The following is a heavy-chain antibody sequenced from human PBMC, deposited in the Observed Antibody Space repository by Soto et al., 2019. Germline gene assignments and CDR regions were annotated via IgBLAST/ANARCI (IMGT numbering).Heavy chain of an antibody. CDR1: GYSISSGYY. CDR2: IYHSGST. Sequence: SETLSLTCAVSGYSISSGYYWGWIRQPPGKGLEWIGSIYHSGSTYYNPSLKSRVTISVDTSKNQFSLKLSSVTAADTAVYYCARSVDFWSGTHAFDIWGQGTMVTVSS. J-gene: IGHJ3*02. CDR3: ARSVDFWSGTHAFDI. D-gene: IGHD3-3*01. V-gene: IGHV4-38-2*01.